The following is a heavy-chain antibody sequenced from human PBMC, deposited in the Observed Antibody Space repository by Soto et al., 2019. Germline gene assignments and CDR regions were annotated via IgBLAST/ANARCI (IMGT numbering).Heavy chain of an antibody. Sequence: GGSLRLSCAASGFTFSNAWMSWVRQAPGKGLEWVGRIKSKTDGGTTDYAAPVKGRLTISRDDSKNTLYLQMNSLKTEDTAVYYCTARITIFGVVTDLYGMDVWGQGTTVTVSS. V-gene: IGHV3-15*01. CDR2: IKSKTDGGTT. CDR1: GFTFSNAW. D-gene: IGHD3-3*01. CDR3: TARITIFGVVTDLYGMDV. J-gene: IGHJ6*02.